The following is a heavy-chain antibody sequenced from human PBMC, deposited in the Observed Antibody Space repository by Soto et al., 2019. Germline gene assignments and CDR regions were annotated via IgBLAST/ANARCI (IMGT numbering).Heavy chain of an antibody. V-gene: IGHV3-30*18. CDR1: GFTFSSYG. CDR3: AKGDGQNYYYGMDV. CDR2: ISYDGSNK. Sequence: QVQLVESGGGVVQPGRSLRLSCAASGFTFSSYGMHWVRQAPGKGLEWVAVISYDGSNKYYSDSVKGRFTISRDNSKNTLYLQMNSLRAEDTGVYYCAKGDGQNYYYGMDVWGQGTTVTVSS. J-gene: IGHJ6*02.